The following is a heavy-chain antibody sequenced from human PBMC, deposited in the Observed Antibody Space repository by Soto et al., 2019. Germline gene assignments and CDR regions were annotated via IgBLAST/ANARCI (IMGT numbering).Heavy chain of an antibody. CDR1: GGTFSSYT. J-gene: IGHJ6*02. CDR2: IIPILGIP. Sequence: VSCKAPGGTFSSYTISWVRQAPGQGLEWMGRIIPILGIPNYAQKFQGRVTITADKSTSTAYMELSSLRSEDTAIYYCAKEGKLRQSGYWYYYGLDVWGQGTTVTVSS. D-gene: IGHD3-16*01. V-gene: IGHV1-69*02. CDR3: AKEGKLRQSGYWYYYGLDV.